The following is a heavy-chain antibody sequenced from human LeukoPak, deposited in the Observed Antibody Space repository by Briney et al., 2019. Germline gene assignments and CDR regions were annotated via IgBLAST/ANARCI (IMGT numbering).Heavy chain of an antibody. CDR2: IFHSGST. J-gene: IGHJ5*02. CDR3: ARFPDPEKVAGTIRRYNWFDP. CDR1: GGSISSSNW. Sequence: SGTLSLTCAVSGGSISSSNWWSWVRQPPGKGLEWIGEIFHSGSTNYNPSLKSRVTISVDKSKNQFSLKLSSVTAADTAVYYCARFPDPEKVAGTIRRYNWFDPWGQGTLVTVSS. D-gene: IGHD6-19*01. V-gene: IGHV4-4*02.